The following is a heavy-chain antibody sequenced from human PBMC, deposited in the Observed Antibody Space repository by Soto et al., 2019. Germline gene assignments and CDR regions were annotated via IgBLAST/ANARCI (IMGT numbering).Heavy chain of an antibody. J-gene: IGHJ1*01. Sequence: SQTLSLTCAISGDSISSNNGAWNWIRQSPSRGLEWLGRTYYRSKWYYDYAESVKSRIIINPDTSKNQFSLHLSSVTPEDTALYYCARAFAGTILHWGQGTLVTVS. CDR2: TYYRSKWYY. CDR1: GDSISSNNGA. D-gene: IGHD6-13*01. V-gene: IGHV6-1*01. CDR3: ARAFAGTILH.